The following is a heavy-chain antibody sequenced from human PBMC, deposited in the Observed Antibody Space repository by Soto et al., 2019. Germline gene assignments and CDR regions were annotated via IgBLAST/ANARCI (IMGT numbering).Heavy chain of an antibody. J-gene: IGHJ5*02. CDR2: IYYSGTT. CDR1: SGSVSSASYF. V-gene: IGHV4-61*01. D-gene: IGHD3-3*01. CDR3: ARGLVFGVAIPLFDP. Sequence: SETLSLTCTVSSGSVSSASYFWTWIRQPPGKGLEWIGSIYYSGTTYYNPSLKSPVTISVDTSKNQFSLKMTSLTATDTAVYYCARGLVFGVAIPLFDPWGQGTLVTV.